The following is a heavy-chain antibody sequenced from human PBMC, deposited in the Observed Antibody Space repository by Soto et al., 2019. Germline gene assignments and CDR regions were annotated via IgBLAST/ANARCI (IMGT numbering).Heavy chain of an antibody. CDR1: GFTFSSYA. J-gene: IGHJ5*02. Sequence: EVQLLESGGGLVQPGESLRLSCAASGFTFSSYAMTWVRQAPGKGLEWVSSISGSGDYTYFADAVKGRFTTARDNSKDTVYLQVSSLRVEDTAVYYCAKDSRSHPQGWFDPWGQGTLVTVSS. D-gene: IGHD2-15*01. CDR2: ISGSGDYT. CDR3: AKDSRSHPQGWFDP. V-gene: IGHV3-23*01.